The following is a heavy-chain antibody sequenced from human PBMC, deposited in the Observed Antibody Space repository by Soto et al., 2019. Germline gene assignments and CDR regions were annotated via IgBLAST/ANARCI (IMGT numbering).Heavy chain of an antibody. D-gene: IGHD5-12*01. V-gene: IGHV3-33*01. CDR2: IWFDGSKQ. CDR3: ARDLNTGYVGDY. Sequence: QVQLVESGGGVVQPGTSLRLSCVASGFTFSASGMHWVRQTPGKGLEWVAIIWFDGSKQYYADSVKGRFTFSRDNPGSTLFLQMNDLRTEDAAMYYCARDLNTGYVGDYWGQGALVVVSS. CDR1: GFTFSASG. J-gene: IGHJ4*02.